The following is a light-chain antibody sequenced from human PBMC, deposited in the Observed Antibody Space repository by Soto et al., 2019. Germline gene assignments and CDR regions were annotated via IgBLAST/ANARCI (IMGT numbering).Light chain of an antibody. CDR1: QSISSY. CDR2: AAS. Sequence: DIQMTQAPSSLSASVGDRVTITCRASQSISSYLNLYQQKPGKAPKLLIYAASSLQSGVPSRFSGSGSGTDFTLTISRLEPEDFAVYHCQQYGDSPLTFGGGTKVDIK. V-gene: IGKV1-39*01. J-gene: IGKJ4*01. CDR3: QQYGDSPLT.